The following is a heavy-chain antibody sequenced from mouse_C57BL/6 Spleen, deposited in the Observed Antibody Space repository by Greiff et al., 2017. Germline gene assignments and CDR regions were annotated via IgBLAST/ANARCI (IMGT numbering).Heavy chain of an antibody. V-gene: IGHV5-6*01. Sequence: EVQRVESGGDLVKPGGSLKLSCAASGFTFSSYGMSWVRQTPDKRLEWVATISSSGSYTYYPDSVKGRFTISRDNAKNTLYLQMSSLKAEDTAVYYCASFSSRYLFAYWGQGTLVTVSA. CDR2: ISSSGSYT. CDR3: ASFSSRYLFAY. J-gene: IGHJ3*01. CDR1: GFTFSSYG. D-gene: IGHD3-2*02.